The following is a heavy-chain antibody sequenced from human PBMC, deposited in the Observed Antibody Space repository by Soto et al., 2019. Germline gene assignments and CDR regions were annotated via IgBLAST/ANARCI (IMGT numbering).Heavy chain of an antibody. CDR3: AKDPQRSYYYYYYMDV. J-gene: IGHJ6*03. Sequence: GGSLRLSCAASGFTFSSYAMSWVRQAPGKGLEWVSAISGSGGSTYYADSVKGRFTISRDNSKNTLYLQMNSLRAEDTAVYYCAKDPQRSYYYYYYMDVWGKGTTVTVSS. D-gene: IGHD2-2*01. CDR1: GFTFSSYA. CDR2: ISGSGGST. V-gene: IGHV3-23*01.